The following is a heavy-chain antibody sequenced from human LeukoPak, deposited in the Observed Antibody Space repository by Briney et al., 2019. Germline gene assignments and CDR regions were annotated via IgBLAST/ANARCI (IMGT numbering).Heavy chain of an antibody. CDR3: ARDSIAVAGTLDY. Sequence: PSETLSLTCTVSGVSISSGSYYWSWIRQPAGKGLEWIGRIYTSGSTNYNPSLKSRVTISVDTSKNQFSLKLSSVTAADTAVYYCARDSIAVAGTLDYWGQGTLVTVSS. J-gene: IGHJ4*02. CDR1: GVSISSGSYY. V-gene: IGHV4-61*02. CDR2: IYTSGST. D-gene: IGHD6-19*01.